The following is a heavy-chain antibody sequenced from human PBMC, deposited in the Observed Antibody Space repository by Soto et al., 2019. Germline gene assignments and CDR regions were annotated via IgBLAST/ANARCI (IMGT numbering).Heavy chain of an antibody. J-gene: IGHJ6*02. D-gene: IGHD3-3*01. CDR3: ARDPNYDFWSGYRNKEGTYGMDV. V-gene: IGHV3-48*03. CDR2: ISSGASNM. Sequence: GGSLRLSCTASGFLFSKAWMTWVRQAPGKGLEWVSYISSGASNMYYADSVKGRFTISRDNAQSSLYLQMNSLRVEDTAVYYCARDPNYDFWSGYRNKEGTYGMDVWGQGTTVTVSS. CDR1: GFLFSKAW.